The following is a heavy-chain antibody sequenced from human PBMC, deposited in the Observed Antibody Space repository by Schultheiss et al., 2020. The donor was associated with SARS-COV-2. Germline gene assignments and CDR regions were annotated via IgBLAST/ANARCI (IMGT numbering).Heavy chain of an antibody. D-gene: IGHD1-7*01. CDR3: ARHHQLLTSRLTGTTWGFDY. J-gene: IGHJ4*02. CDR1: GGNFSSYT. V-gene: IGHV1-69*02. Sequence: SVKVSCKASGGNFSSYTISWVRQAPGQGLEWMGRIIPILGIANYAQKFQGRVTMTRDTSTSTVYMELSSLRSEDTAVYYCARHHQLLTSRLTGTTWGFDYWGQGTLVTVSS. CDR2: IIPILGIA.